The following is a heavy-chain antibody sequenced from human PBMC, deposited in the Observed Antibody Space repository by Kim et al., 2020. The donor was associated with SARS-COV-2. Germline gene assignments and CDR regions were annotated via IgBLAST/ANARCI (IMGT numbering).Heavy chain of an antibody. D-gene: IGHD3-10*01. CDR3: ARDDPLMVRGLIAFDI. Sequence: GGSLRLSCTASGFSFSSNWMTWVRQAPGRGLEWVANIKQDGSATHYVDSVRGRFTISRDNAKNSLYLQMNSLRDGDTAVYYCARDDPLMVRGLIAFDIWGQGTMVIVSS. J-gene: IGHJ3*02. V-gene: IGHV3-7*01. CDR1: GFSFSSNW. CDR2: IKQDGSAT.